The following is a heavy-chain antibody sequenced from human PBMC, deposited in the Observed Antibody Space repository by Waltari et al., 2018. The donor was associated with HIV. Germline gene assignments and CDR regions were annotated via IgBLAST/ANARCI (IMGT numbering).Heavy chain of an antibody. CDR2: INSDGSIT. J-gene: IGHJ1*01. Sequence: EVQLVESGGGLVQPGGSLRLSCAASGFTFSSYWMAWVRQAPGKGLVWVSRINSDGSITSHADSVKGRFTISRDNARNTLYLQMNSLGAEDTAMYYCAKGGTSGYTFGFGRWGQGTLVTVSS. CDR3: AKGGTSGYTFGFGR. V-gene: IGHV3-74*01. D-gene: IGHD5-18*01. CDR1: GFTFSSYW.